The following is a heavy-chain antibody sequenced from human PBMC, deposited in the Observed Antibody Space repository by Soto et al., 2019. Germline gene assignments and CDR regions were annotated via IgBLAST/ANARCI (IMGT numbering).Heavy chain of an antibody. Sequence: EVQLVESGGGLVQPGGSLRLSCAASGFTFSTYWMNWVRQAPGKGLEWVANIKEDGSEAYYVDSVKGRCTISRDNAKNSLYLDMNSLRGEDTAVYYCARDWGAPGRGSALGYYYHFGMDVWGQGTTVTVPS. J-gene: IGHJ6*02. CDR3: ARDWGAPGRGSALGYYYHFGMDV. CDR2: IKEDGSEA. CDR1: GFTFSTYW. D-gene: IGHD3-16*01. V-gene: IGHV3-7*05.